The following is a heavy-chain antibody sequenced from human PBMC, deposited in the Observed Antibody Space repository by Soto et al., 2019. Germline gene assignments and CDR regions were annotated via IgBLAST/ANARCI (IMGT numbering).Heavy chain of an antibody. CDR1: GGSISSSSYY. CDR3: AGASSGWSLGWFDP. V-gene: IGHV4-39*01. CDR2: IYYSGST. D-gene: IGHD6-19*01. J-gene: IGHJ5*02. Sequence: SETLSLTCTVSGGSISSSSYYWGWTRQPPGKGLEWIGSIYYSGSTYYNPSLKSRVTISVDTSKNQFSLKLSSVTAADTAVYYCAGASSGWSLGWFDPWGQGTLVTVSS.